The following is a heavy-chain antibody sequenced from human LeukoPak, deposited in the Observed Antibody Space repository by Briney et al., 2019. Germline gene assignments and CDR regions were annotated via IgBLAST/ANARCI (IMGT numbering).Heavy chain of an antibody. CDR1: GFIFSTFS. CDR3: AAYYYDSSPKAV. CDR2: ISGNGRSI. V-gene: IGHV3-64*02. D-gene: IGHD3-22*01. J-gene: IGHJ3*01. Sequence: GGSLRLSCAASGFIFSTFSMNWVRQAPGKELEYVSMISGNGRSIAYADSVKGRFTVSRDNSKNTLYLQMGSLRAEDTAVYYCAAYYYDSSPKAVWGQGTMVTVSS.